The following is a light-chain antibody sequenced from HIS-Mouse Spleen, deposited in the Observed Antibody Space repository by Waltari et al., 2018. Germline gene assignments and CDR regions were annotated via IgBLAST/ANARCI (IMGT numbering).Light chain of an antibody. Sequence: NFMLTQPHSVSESPGKTVTISCTGSSGSIASNYVPWSQQRPGSAPTTVIYEDNQRPSGVPDRFSGSIDSSSNSASLTISGLKTEDEADYYCQSYDSSNSWVFGGGTKLTVL. V-gene: IGLV6-57*02. CDR3: QSYDSSNSWV. CDR1: SGSIASNY. J-gene: IGLJ3*02. CDR2: EDN.